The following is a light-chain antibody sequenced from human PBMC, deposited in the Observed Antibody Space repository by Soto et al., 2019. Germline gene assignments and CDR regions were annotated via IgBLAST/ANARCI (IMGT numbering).Light chain of an antibody. J-gene: IGLJ3*02. CDR2: DDS. CDR1: KIGSKS. Sequence: SYELTQPPSVSVAPGQTARISCGGEKIGSKSVHWYQQKAGQTPELVVYDDSDRPSGIPERFSGSNSGNTASLTITRVEGGDEADYYCQVWDSSSEHVVFGGGTKLT. CDR3: QVWDSSSEHVV. V-gene: IGLV3-21*02.